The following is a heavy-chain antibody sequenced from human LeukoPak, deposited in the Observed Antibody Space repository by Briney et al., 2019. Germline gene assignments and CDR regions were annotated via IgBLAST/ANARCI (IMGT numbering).Heavy chain of an antibody. Sequence: VWSLTLSCPASGFTLSNAWMSWLGQAPGRGVAWVGRIKRKTGGGPTHYAAPVKGKFTSSRDDSKNTLYVQMNDLKTEDPAVSYFTETTMAQWGQGTLV. D-gene: IGHD4-23*01. CDR1: GFTLSNAW. V-gene: IGHV3-15*01. CDR2: IKRKTGGGPT. CDR3: TETTMAQ. J-gene: IGHJ4*02.